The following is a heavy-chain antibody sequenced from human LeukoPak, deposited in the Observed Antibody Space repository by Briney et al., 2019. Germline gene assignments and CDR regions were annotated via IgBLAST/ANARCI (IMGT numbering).Heavy chain of an antibody. Sequence: SETLSLTCTVSGGSISSSSYYWGWIRQPPGKGLEWIGEINHSGSTNYNPFLKSRVTISVDTSKNQFSLKLSSVTAADTAVYYCARLLNYDFWSGYYKYNWFDPWGQGTLVTVSS. CDR2: INHSGST. V-gene: IGHV4-39*07. D-gene: IGHD3-3*01. CDR1: GGSISSSSYY. CDR3: ARLLNYDFWSGYYKYNWFDP. J-gene: IGHJ5*02.